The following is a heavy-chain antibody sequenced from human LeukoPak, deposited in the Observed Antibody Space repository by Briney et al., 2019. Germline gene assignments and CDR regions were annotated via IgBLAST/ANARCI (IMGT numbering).Heavy chain of an antibody. V-gene: IGHV3-30*04. CDR2: ISYDGSNK. J-gene: IGHJ6*02. CDR3: ARDTNIVATSRGMDV. D-gene: IGHD5-12*01. CDR1: GFTFSSYA. Sequence: GRSLRLSCAASGFTFSSYAMHWVRQAPGKGLEWVAVISYDGSNKYYADSVKGRFTISRDNSKNTLYLQMNSLRAEDTAVYYCARDTNIVATSRGMDVWGQGTTVTVSS.